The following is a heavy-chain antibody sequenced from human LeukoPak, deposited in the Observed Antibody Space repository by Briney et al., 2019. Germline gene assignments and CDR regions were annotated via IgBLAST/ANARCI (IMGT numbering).Heavy chain of an antibody. Sequence: ASVKVSCKASGYTFTGYYMRWVRQAPGQGLEWMGWINPNSGGTNYAQKFQGRVTMTRDTSISTAYMELSRLRSDDTAVYYCARDHGRGYYFDYWGQGTLVTVSS. CDR3: ARDHGRGYYFDY. J-gene: IGHJ4*02. V-gene: IGHV1-2*02. CDR2: INPNSGGT. CDR1: GYTFTGYY. D-gene: IGHD3-10*01.